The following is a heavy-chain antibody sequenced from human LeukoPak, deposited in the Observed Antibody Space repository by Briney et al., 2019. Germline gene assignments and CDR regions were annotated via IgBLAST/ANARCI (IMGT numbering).Heavy chain of an antibody. CDR2: IYTTGAT. V-gene: IGHV4-4*07. CDR3: GRQGYTASHYFFDF. CDR1: SGSISSYY. J-gene: IGHJ4*02. D-gene: IGHD5-24*01. Sequence: PSETLSLTCSVSSGSISSYYWGWVRQPPGKGLEWIGRIYTTGATQYNPSLKSRLTMSVDTSTNQFSLNLRSVSAADTAVYYCGRQGYTASHYFFDFWSQGTLVAAS.